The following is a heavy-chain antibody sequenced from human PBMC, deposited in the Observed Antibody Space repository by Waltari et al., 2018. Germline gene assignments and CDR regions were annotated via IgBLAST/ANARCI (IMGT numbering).Heavy chain of an antibody. V-gene: IGHV3-33*01. J-gene: IGHJ6*02. CDR3: ARRFQRPYYYYYGMDV. CDR2: IWYDATNK. Sequence: QEQLVESGGDVVEPGTSLTLSCAASGFVFGHFGMHWVRQAPGKGLEWVALIWYDATNKYYVEAVKGRFTVSRDNSKNMLYLEMNDLRHDDTATYYCARRFQRPYYYYYGMDVWGPGTTVTVSS. CDR1: GFVFGHFG. D-gene: IGHD3-10*01.